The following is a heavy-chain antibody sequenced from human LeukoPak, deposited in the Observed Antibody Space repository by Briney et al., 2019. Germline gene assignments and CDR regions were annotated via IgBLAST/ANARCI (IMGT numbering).Heavy chain of an antibody. V-gene: IGHV3-30*18. J-gene: IGHJ6*02. CDR1: GCMFSTYG. D-gene: IGHD5-18*01. Sequence: PGRSLRLSCAASGCMFSTYGMHWVRKAPGKRLWRVAVISYDGSNKYYAASVKGRFTISRDNSKNTLYLQMNSRRPEDTAVYYCAKDPSGDSFGSYGMDVWGQGTTVTVSS. CDR2: ISYDGSNK. CDR3: AKDPSGDSFGSYGMDV.